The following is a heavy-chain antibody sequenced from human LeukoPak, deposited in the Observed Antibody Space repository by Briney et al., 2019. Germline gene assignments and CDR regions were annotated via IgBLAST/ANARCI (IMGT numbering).Heavy chain of an antibody. Sequence: HPGGSLRLSCAASGFTFSSYAMSWVRQAPGKGLEWVSAISGSGGSTYYADSVKGRFTISRDNSKNTLYLQMNSLRAEDTAVYYCAKDGGIQLWLRYYYGMDVWGKGTTVTVSS. CDR3: AKDGGIQLWLRYYYGMDV. CDR1: GFTFSSYA. D-gene: IGHD5-18*01. J-gene: IGHJ6*04. V-gene: IGHV3-23*01. CDR2: ISGSGGST.